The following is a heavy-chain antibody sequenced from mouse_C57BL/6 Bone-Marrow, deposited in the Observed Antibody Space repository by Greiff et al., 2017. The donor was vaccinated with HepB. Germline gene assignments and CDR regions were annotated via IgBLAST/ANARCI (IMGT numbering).Heavy chain of an antibody. CDR1: GFSFNTYA. CDR3: VRHRCWYFDV. CDR2: IRSKSNNYAT. V-gene: IGHV10-1*01. D-gene: IGHD3-3*01. J-gene: IGHJ1*03. Sequence: GGGLVQPKGSLKLSCAASGFSFNTYAMNWVRQAPGKGLEWVARIRSKSNNYATYYADSVKDRFTISRDDSESMLYLQMNNLKTEDTAMYYCVRHRCWYFDVWGTGTTVTVSS.